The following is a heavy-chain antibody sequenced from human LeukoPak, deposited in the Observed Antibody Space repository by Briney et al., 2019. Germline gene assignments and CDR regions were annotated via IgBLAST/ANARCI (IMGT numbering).Heavy chain of an antibody. CDR2: IIPIFGTA. V-gene: IGHV1-69*05. CDR3: ARDNLAYYDILTGYFPSYYYYMDV. J-gene: IGHJ6*03. CDR1: GGTFSSYA. Sequence: GASVKVSCKASGGTFSSYAISWVRQAPGQGLEWRGGIIPIFGTANYAQKFQGRVTITTDESTSTAYMELSSLRSEDTAVYYCARDNLAYYDILTGYFPSYYYYMDVWGKGTTVTVSS. D-gene: IGHD3-9*01.